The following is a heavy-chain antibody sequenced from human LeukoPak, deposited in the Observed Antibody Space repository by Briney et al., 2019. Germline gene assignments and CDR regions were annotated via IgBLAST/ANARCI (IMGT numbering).Heavy chain of an antibody. CDR2: ISSDSGYI. CDR3: ARVHCGGRGCFQRYDGFHI. CDR1: GFIFSDYS. V-gene: IGHV3-21*01. Sequence: GGSLRLSCAASGFIFSDYSMNWVRQAPGKGLEWVSSISSDSGYIYYADSVRGRFTVSRDNAKSSLFLQMSSLRDDDTAVYYCARVHCGGRGCFQRYDGFHIWGQGTVVTVSS. J-gene: IGHJ3*02. D-gene: IGHD2-15*01.